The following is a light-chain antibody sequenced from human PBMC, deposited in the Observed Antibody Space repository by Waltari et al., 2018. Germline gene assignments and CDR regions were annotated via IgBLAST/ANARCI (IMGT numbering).Light chain of an antibody. CDR3: SSFTRSRTWL. J-gene: IGLJ3*02. V-gene: IGLV2-14*03. CDR1: DSDIVPYNY. CDR2: GVS. Sequence: QSALTQPASVSGSPGQSITISCTGTDSDIVPYNYVSWYQQHPGRAPPLIIYGVSDRPSGVSHRFSGSKSGPTASLTSSVLQAEDEADYYCSSFTRSRTWLFGGGTKVTVL.